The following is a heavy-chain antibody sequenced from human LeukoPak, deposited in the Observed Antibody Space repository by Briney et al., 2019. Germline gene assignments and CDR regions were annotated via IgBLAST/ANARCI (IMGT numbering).Heavy chain of an antibody. J-gene: IGHJ4*02. CDR2: IIPIFGTA. Sequence: SVKVSCKASGGTFSSYAISWVRQAPGQGLEWMGGIIPIFGTANYAQRFQGRVTITTDESTSTAYMELSSLRSEDTAVYYCATPYYYDSSGYYYFDYWGQGTLVTVSS. CDR1: GGTFSSYA. CDR3: ATPYYYDSSGYYYFDY. V-gene: IGHV1-69*05. D-gene: IGHD3-22*01.